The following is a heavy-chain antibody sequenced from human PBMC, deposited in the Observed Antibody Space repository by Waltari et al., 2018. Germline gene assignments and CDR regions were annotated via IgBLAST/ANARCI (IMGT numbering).Heavy chain of an antibody. CDR2: IYYSGST. D-gene: IGHD3-10*01. J-gene: IGHJ4*02. CDR1: GGSISSSY. CDR3: ARGVWFGEFLIDY. V-gene: IGHV4-59*01. Sequence: QVQLQESGPGLVKPSETLSLTCTVSGGSISSSYWSWIRQPPGKGLEWIGYIYYSGSTNYNPSLKSRVTISVDTSKNQFSLKLSSVTAADTAVYYCARGVWFGEFLIDYWGQGTLVTVSS.